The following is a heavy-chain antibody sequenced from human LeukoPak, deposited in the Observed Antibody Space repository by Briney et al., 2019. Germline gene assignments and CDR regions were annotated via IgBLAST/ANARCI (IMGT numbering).Heavy chain of an antibody. V-gene: IGHV1-46*01. D-gene: IGHD2-15*01. J-gene: IGHJ5*02. CDR3: ARNNRYCSGGSCYFRWFDP. CDR2: INPSDGST. Sequence: GASVKVSCKASGYTFTSYYMHWVRQAPGQGLEWMGIINPSDGSTSYAQKFQGRVTMTRDTSTSTVYMELSSLRSEDTAVYYCARNNRYCSGGSCYFRWFDPWGQGALVTVSS. CDR1: GYTFTSYY.